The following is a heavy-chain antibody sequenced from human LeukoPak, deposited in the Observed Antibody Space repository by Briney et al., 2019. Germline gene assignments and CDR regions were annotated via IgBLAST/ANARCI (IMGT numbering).Heavy chain of an antibody. Sequence: ASVKVSCKASGYIFTDYAIHWLRQAPGQGPEWMGWMNGGNGNTKYSQKFQGRITLIRDTSAATAYMELSSLRHDDLAVYYCARGRGTSGSNRDFYYYYYMDVWGKGTTVTVSS. CDR1: GYIFTDYA. CDR3: ARGRGTSGSNRDFYYYYYMDV. V-gene: IGHV1-3*01. D-gene: IGHD2-15*01. J-gene: IGHJ6*03. CDR2: MNGGNGNT.